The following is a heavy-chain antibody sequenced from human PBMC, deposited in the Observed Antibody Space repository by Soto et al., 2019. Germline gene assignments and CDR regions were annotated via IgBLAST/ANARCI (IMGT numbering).Heavy chain of an antibody. J-gene: IGHJ6*02. Sequence: PGGSLRLSCAASGLTFSRYAMHWVRQAPGKGLEWVALTSYDGSGNYYADSVKGRFNISRDNSKNMLYLQMNSLRAEDTAMYYCARSNSGSYYYYYGMDVWGQGTTVTVSS. CDR1: GLTFSRYA. CDR3: ARSNSGSYYYYYGMDV. V-gene: IGHV3-30-3*01. D-gene: IGHD1-26*01. CDR2: TSYDGSGN.